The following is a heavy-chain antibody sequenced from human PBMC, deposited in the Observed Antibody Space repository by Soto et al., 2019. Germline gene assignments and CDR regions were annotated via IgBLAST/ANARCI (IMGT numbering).Heavy chain of an antibody. CDR2: ISSSSSTI. V-gene: IGHV3-48*02. CDR3: ARASYSSSWYSLGMDV. CDR1: GFTFSSYS. Sequence: GGSLRLSCAASGFTFSSYSMNWVRQAPGKGLEWVSYISSSSSTIYYADSVKGRFTISRDNAKNSLYLQMNSLRDEDTAVYYCARASYSSSWYSLGMDVWGQGTTVTVSS. D-gene: IGHD6-13*01. J-gene: IGHJ6*02.